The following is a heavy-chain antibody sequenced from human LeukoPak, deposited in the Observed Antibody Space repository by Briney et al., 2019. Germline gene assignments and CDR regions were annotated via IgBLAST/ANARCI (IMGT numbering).Heavy chain of an antibody. Sequence: SVKVSCKASGGTFSSYAISWVRQAPGQGLEWMGRIIPILGIANYAQKFQGRVTITADKSTSTAYMELSSLRSEDTAVYYCASFIVVVPAAADMDVWGQGTTVTVSS. D-gene: IGHD2-2*01. V-gene: IGHV1-69*04. CDR2: IIPILGIA. J-gene: IGHJ6*02. CDR3: ASFIVVVPAAADMDV. CDR1: GGTFSSYA.